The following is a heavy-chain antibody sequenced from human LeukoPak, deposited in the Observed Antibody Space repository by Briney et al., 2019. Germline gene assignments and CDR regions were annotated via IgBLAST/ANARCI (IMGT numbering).Heavy chain of an antibody. CDR3: ARGDIVVVPAQFDP. D-gene: IGHD2-2*01. V-gene: IGHV3-21*01. CDR1: GFTFSSYS. Sequence: PGGSLRLSCAASGFTFSSYSMNWVRQAPGKGLEWVSSISSSSSSYIYYADSVKGRFTISRDNAKNSLYLQMNSLRAEDTAVYYCARGDIVVVPAQFDPWGQGTLVTVSS. J-gene: IGHJ5*02. CDR2: ISSSSSSYI.